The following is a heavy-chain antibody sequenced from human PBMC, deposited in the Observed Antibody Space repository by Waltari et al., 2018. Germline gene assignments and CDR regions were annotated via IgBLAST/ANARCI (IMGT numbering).Heavy chain of an antibody. D-gene: IGHD4-17*01. Sequence: EVQLVESGGGLVQPGGSLRPSCAASGFTFSSHWMRWVRQAPGKGLEWVANIKQDGSEKYYVDSVEGRFTISRDNAKTSLSLQMNSLRADDTAVYYCARGTYTVTTKGYFDYWGQGTLVTVSS. V-gene: IGHV3-7*01. J-gene: IGHJ4*02. CDR3: ARGTYTVTTKGYFDY. CDR1: GFTFSSHW. CDR2: IKQDGSEK.